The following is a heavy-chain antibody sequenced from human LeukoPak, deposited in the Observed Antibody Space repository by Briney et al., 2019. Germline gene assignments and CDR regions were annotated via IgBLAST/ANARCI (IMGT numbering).Heavy chain of an antibody. J-gene: IGHJ1*01. D-gene: IGHD2-21*02. CDR3: AKAYGDWYEYFQH. CDR2: ISYDGSNK. Sequence: GGSLRLSCAASGFTFSSYGMHWVRQAPGKGLEWVAVISYDGSNKYYADSVKGRFTISRDNSKNTLYLQMSSLRAEDTAVYYCAKAYGDWYEYFQHWGQGTLVTVSS. V-gene: IGHV3-30*18. CDR1: GFTFSSYG.